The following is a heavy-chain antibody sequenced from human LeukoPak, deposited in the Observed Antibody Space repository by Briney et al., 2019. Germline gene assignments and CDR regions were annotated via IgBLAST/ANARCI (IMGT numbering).Heavy chain of an antibody. D-gene: IGHD2-8*01. V-gene: IGHV4-59*01. CDR2: IYYSGST. J-gene: IGHJ5*02. CDR1: GGSISSYY. Sequence: PSETLSLTCTVSGGSISSYYWSWIRQPPGKGLEWNGYIYYSGSTNYNPSLKSRVTISVDTSKNQFSLKLSSVTAADTAVYYCARARGDIVLMVYADNWFDPWGQGTLVTVSS. CDR3: ARARGDIVLMVYADNWFDP.